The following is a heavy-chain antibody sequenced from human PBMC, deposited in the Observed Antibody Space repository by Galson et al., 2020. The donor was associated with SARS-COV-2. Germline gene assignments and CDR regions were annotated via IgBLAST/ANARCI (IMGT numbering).Heavy chain of an antibody. J-gene: IGHJ6*02. CDR1: GFTFSSYG. D-gene: IGHD6-25*01. CDR3: AKEMIGSSGWGDYYYCYGMEV. V-gene: IGHV3-30*18. CDR2: ISYDGSNK. Sequence: WGSLRLSCAASGFTFSSYGMHWVRQAPGKGLEWVAVISYDGSNKYYSDSVKGRFTISRDNSKNTLYLQMNSLRAEDTAVYYCAKEMIGSSGWGDYYYCYGMEVWGQGTTVTVSS.